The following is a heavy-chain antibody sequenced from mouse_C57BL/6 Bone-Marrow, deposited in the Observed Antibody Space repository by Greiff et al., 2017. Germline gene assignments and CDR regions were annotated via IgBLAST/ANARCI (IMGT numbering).Heavy chain of an antibody. D-gene: IGHD3-2*02. V-gene: IGHV3-6*01. J-gene: IGHJ3*01. Sequence: EVQLQESGPGLVKPSQSLSLTCSVTGYSITSGYYWNWIRQFPGNKLEWMGYISYDGSNNYNPSLKNRISITRDTSKNQFFLKLNSVTTEDTATYYCATDDSSGDGGFADWGQGALVTVSA. CDR3: ATDDSSGDGGFAD. CDR2: ISYDGSN. CDR1: GYSITSGYY.